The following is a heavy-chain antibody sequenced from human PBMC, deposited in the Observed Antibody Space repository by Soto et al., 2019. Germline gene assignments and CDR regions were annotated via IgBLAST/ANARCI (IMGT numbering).Heavy chain of an antibody. V-gene: IGHV5-51*01. Sequence: GESLKISCKGSGYSFTSYWIGWVRQMPGKGLEWMGIIYPGDSDTRYSPSFQGQVTISADKSISTAYLQWSSLKASDTAMYYCASGDYGDDYYYYGMDVWGQGTTVTVSS. CDR1: GYSFTSYW. D-gene: IGHD4-17*01. CDR2: IYPGDSDT. CDR3: ASGDYGDDYYYYGMDV. J-gene: IGHJ6*02.